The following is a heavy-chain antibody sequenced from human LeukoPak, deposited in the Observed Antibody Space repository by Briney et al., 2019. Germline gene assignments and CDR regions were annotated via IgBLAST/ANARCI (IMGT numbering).Heavy chain of an antibody. CDR2: IRYDGSNK. V-gene: IGHV3-30*02. CDR3: AKXXGGTVXTPXAFDY. D-gene: IGHD4-23*01. CDR1: GFTFSSYG. J-gene: IGHJ4*02. Sequence: PGGSLRLSCAASGFTFSSYGMHWVRQAPGKGLEGVAFIRYDGSNKYYADSVKGRFTISRDNSKNTLYLQMNSLRAEDTAVYDCAKXXGGTVXTPXAFDYWGQGTLVTVSS.